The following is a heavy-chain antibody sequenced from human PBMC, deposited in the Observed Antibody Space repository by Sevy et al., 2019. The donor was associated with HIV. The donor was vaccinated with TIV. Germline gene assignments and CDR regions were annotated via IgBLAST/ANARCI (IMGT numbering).Heavy chain of an antibody. J-gene: IGHJ1*01. CDR1: GFTFSDYY. CDR2: ISYDGSNK. V-gene: IGHV3-30*18. Sequence: GGSLRLSCAASGFTFSDYYMTWIRQAPGKGLEWVAVISYDGSNKYYADSVKGRFTISRDNSKNTLYLQMNSLRAEDTAVYYCAKPVHLGYSGYDYIAAEYFQHWGQGTLVTVSS. CDR3: AKPVHLGYSGYDYIAAEYFQH. D-gene: IGHD5-12*01.